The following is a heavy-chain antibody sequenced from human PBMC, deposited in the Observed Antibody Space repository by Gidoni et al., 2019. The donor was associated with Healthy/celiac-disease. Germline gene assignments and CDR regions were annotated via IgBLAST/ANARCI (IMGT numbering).Heavy chain of an antibody. D-gene: IGHD1-20*01. CDR2: IYPGDSDT. J-gene: IGHJ6*02. Sequence: EVQLVQSGAEVKKPGESLKISCKGSGYSFTSYWIGWVRQMPGKGLEWMGIIYPGDSDTRYSPSFQGQVTISADKSISTAYLQWSSLKASDTAMYYCARHRVNWTPRPYYYGMDVWGQGTTVTVSS. CDR1: GYSFTSYW. V-gene: IGHV5-51*01. CDR3: ARHRVNWTPRPYYYGMDV.